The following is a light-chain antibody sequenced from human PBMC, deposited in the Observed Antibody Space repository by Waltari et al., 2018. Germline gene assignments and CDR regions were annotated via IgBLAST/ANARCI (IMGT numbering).Light chain of an antibody. Sequence: QLVLTQSPSASASLGASDKLTCTLSSGHSTNVIAWLQKRPEKGPRFVMKVNSDGSHSKGDEIPDRFSGSSSGAERYLTISSLQSEDEAYYYCQTGGHGTWVFGGGTKLTVL. V-gene: IGLV4-69*01. CDR1: SGHSTNV. CDR3: QTGGHGTWV. CDR2: VNSDGSH. J-gene: IGLJ3*02.